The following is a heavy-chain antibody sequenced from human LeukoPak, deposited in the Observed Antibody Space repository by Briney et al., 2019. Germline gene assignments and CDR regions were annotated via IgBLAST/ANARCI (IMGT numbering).Heavy chain of an antibody. D-gene: IGHD3-3*01. CDR2: ISSSSSTI. V-gene: IGHV3-48*02. CDR1: GFTFSSYS. CDR3: AREDDFWSGYYGGYFDY. J-gene: IGHJ4*02. Sequence: SGGSLRLSCAASGFTFSSYSMNWVRQAPGKGLEWVSYISSSSSTIYYADSVKGRFTISRDNAKNSLYLQMNSLRDEDTAVYYPAREDDFWSGYYGGYFDYWGQGTLVTVSS.